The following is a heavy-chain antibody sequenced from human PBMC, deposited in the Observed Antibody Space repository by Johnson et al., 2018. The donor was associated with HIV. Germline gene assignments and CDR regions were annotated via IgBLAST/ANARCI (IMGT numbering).Heavy chain of an antibody. Sequence: QVQLVESGGGVVQPGRSLRLSCAASGFTFSDYYMSWIRQAPGKGLDCVSYISSSGSTIYYADSVKGRFTISRDNAKNSLYLQMNSLRAEDTAVYYCARTPSLPGAFDIWGQGTMVTVSS. CDR1: GFTFSDYY. J-gene: IGHJ3*02. CDR2: ISSSGSTI. V-gene: IGHV3-11*04. CDR3: ARTPSLPGAFDI.